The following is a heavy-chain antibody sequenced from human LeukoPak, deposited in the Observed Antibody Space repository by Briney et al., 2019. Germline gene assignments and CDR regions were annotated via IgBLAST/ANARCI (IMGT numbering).Heavy chain of an antibody. J-gene: IGHJ3*02. V-gene: IGHV4-59*12. CDR2: IYYSGST. D-gene: IGHD3-3*01. CDR3: AREDDFWSGYVENDAFDI. Sequence: SETLSLTCTVSGGSISSYYWSWIRQPPGKGLEWIGYIYYSGSTNYNPSLKSRVTISVDTSKNQFSLKLSSVTAADTAVYYCAREDDFWSGYVENDAFDIWGQGTMVTVSS. CDR1: GGSISSYY.